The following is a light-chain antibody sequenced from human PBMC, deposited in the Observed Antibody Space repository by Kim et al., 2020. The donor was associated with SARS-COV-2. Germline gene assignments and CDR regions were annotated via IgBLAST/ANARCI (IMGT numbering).Light chain of an antibody. J-gene: IGKJ4*01. CDR3: QQLNSYPLT. Sequence: ILLTQSPSSLSASVGDRVTITCRASQGIGNYLAWYQQKPRKPPNLLISAASTLQSGVPSRFSGSGSGTDFTLTISSLQPEDFATYYCQQLNSYPLTFGGGTKLEI. CDR1: QGIGNY. CDR2: AAS. V-gene: IGKV1-9*01.